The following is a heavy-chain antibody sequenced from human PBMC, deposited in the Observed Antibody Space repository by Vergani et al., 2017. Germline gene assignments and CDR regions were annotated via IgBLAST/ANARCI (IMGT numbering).Heavy chain of an antibody. Sequence: EVQLLESGGGLVQPGGSLRLYCAASGFPFSSYAMSWVRQAPGKGLEWVSAISGSGGSTYYADSVKGRFTISRDNFKNTLYLQMNSLRAEDTAVYYCAKGFGYCSSTSCDSQDAFDIWGQGTMVTVSS. D-gene: IGHD2-2*02. CDR3: AKGFGYCSSTSCDSQDAFDI. CDR1: GFPFSSYA. J-gene: IGHJ3*02. CDR2: ISGSGGST. V-gene: IGHV3-23*01.